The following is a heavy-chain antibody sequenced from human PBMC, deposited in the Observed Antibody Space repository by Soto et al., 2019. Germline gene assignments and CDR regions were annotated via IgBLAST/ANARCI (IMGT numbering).Heavy chain of an antibody. D-gene: IGHD5-12*01. CDR2: INHLETT. Sequence: SETLSLTCTVSGASITFGGYSWSWIRQTPGKGLEWIGYINHLETTFYNPSFESRLTLSIDRAKNQFSLKLHSISAADRAVYFCARGGGYDSFDYWGQGILVTVSS. V-gene: IGHV4-30-2*01. CDR1: GASITFGGYS. CDR3: ARGGGYDSFDY. J-gene: IGHJ4*02.